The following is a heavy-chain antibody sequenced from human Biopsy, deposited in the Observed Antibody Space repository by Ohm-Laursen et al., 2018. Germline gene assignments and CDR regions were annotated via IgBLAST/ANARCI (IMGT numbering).Heavy chain of an antibody. D-gene: IGHD3-22*01. CDR2: IWYDGSNK. CDR3: AKCMTVVSNYYFHH. Sequence: SLRLSCSASGFTFSSYGMHWVRQAPGKGLEWVAAIWYDGSNKNYADSVKGRFTISRDNSKNTLYLQMNSLRGEDTAVYYCAKCMTVVSNYYFHHCGQGTLVTVSS. V-gene: IGHV3-33*06. J-gene: IGHJ4*02. CDR1: GFTFSSYG.